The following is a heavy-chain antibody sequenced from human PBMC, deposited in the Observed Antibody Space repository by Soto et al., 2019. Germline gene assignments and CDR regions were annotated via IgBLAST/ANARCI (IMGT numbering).Heavy chain of an antibody. Sequence: GASVKVSCKASGYTFTSYGISWVRQAPGQGLEWMGWISAYNGNTNYAQKLQGRVTMTTDTSTSTAYMELRSLRSDDTAVYYCARDDIVVVVAVGHWFDPWGQGTLVTVSS. D-gene: IGHD2-15*01. V-gene: IGHV1-18*01. J-gene: IGHJ5*02. CDR3: ARDDIVVVVAVGHWFDP. CDR2: ISAYNGNT. CDR1: GYTFTSYG.